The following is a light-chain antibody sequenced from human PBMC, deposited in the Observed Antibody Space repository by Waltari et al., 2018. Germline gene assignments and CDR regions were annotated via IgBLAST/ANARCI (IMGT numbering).Light chain of an antibody. CDR3: QSYDSSLSAHVV. Sequence: QSVLPQPPSVSGAPGQRVTISCTGSSSNIGAGYDVHWYQQLPGTAPKLLIYANSNRPSGVPDRFSGSKSGTSASLAITGLQAEDEADYYCQSYDSSLSAHVVFGGGTKLTVL. CDR2: ANS. J-gene: IGLJ2*01. CDR1: SSNIGAGYD. V-gene: IGLV1-40*01.